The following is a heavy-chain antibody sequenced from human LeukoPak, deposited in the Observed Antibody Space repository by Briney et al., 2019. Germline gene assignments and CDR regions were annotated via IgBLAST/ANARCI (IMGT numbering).Heavy chain of an antibody. D-gene: IGHD4-17*01. CDR1: GGTFSSYA. J-gene: IGHJ5*02. Sequence: ASVKVSCKASGGTFSSYAISWVRQAPGQGLEWMGGIIPILGTANYAQKFQGRVTITADESTSTAYMELSSLRSEDTAVYYCATATHHYGDYVCCSWGQGTLVTVSS. V-gene: IGHV1-69*13. CDR2: IIPILGTA. CDR3: ATATHHYGDYVCCS.